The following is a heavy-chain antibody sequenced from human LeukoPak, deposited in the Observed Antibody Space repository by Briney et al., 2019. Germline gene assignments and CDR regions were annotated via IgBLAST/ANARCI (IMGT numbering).Heavy chain of an antibody. CDR3: ARGRFLEWSSSTNGAFDI. Sequence: SETLSLTCTVSGDSINSGGYYWSWIRQPAGKGLEWIGHIYSSGSTNYDPSLKSRVTISVDTSKNQFSLKLNSVTAADTAVYYCARGRFLEWSSSTNGAFDIWGQGTMVTVSS. CDR2: IYSSGST. V-gene: IGHV4-61*09. J-gene: IGHJ3*02. CDR1: GDSINSGGYY. D-gene: IGHD3-3*01.